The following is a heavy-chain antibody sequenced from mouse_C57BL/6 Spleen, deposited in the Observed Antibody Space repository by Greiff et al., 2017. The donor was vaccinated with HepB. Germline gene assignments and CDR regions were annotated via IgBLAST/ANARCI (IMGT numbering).Heavy chain of an antibody. J-gene: IGHJ2*01. CDR2: IHPNSGST. D-gene: IGHD4-1*01. CDR3: ARRGTGHYFDY. V-gene: IGHV1-64*01. Sequence: QVQLQQPGAELVKPGASVKLSCKASGYTFTSYWMHWVKQRPGQGLEWIGMIHPNSGSTNYNEKFKSKATLTVDKSSSTAYMQLSSLTSEDSAVYYCARRGTGHYFDYWGQGTTLTVSS. CDR1: GYTFTSYW.